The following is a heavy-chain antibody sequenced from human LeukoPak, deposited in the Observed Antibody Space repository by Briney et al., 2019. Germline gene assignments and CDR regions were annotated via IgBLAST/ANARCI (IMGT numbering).Heavy chain of an antibody. J-gene: IGHJ6*03. Sequence: ASVKASCKVSGGTFRSNAVSWVRQGPRQGLEWMGGIIPIFGITNYAQKFQGRITVTADKSTGTAYMELSSLRSEDTAVYYCARGITSGPYYYYYMDVWAKGTTVTVSS. CDR3: ARGITSGPYYYYYMDV. CDR1: GGTFRSNA. CDR2: IIPIFGIT. D-gene: IGHD3-3*01. V-gene: IGHV1-69*10.